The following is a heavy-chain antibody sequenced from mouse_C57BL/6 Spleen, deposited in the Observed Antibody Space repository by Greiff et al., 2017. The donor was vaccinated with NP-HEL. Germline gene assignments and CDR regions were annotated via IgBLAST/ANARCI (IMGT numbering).Heavy chain of an antibody. CDR2: IYPGNSDT. D-gene: IGHD1-1*01. CDR3: TRLYYYGSSYYFDY. CDR1: GYTFTSYW. J-gene: IGHJ2*01. V-gene: IGHV1-5*01. Sequence: VQLQQSGTVLARPGASVKMSCKTSGYTFTSYWMHWVKQRPGQGLEWIGAIYPGNSDTSYNQKFKGKAKLTAVTSASTAYMELSSLTNEDSAVYYCTRLYYYGSSYYFDYWGQGTTLTVSS.